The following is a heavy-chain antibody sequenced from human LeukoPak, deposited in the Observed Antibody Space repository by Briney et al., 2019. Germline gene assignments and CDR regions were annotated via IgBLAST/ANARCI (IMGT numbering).Heavy chain of an antibody. V-gene: IGHV4-38-2*01. CDR1: GYSISSGYY. Sequence: SETLSLTCAVSGYSISSGYYWGGIRRPPGKGREGIGIIYHSGSTYYNPSLKSRVTISVDTSKNQFSLKLSSVTAADTAVYYCARTHEIYYYDSSGHYYDYWGQGTLVTVSS. CDR2: IYHSGST. J-gene: IGHJ4*02. D-gene: IGHD3-22*01. CDR3: ARTHEIYYYDSSGHYYDY.